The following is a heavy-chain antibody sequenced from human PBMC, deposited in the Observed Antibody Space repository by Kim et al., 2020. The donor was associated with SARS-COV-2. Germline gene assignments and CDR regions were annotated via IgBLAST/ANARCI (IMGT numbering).Heavy chain of an antibody. Sequence: SVKVSCKASGGTFSSYAISWVRQAPGQGLEWMGGIIPIFGTANYAQKFQGRVTITADESTSTAYMELSSLRSEDTAVYYCARGPVLRRGSGSYNLDYWGQGTLVTVSS. V-gene: IGHV1-69*13. J-gene: IGHJ4*02. CDR1: GGTFSSYA. CDR2: IIPIFGTA. D-gene: IGHD3-10*01. CDR3: ARGPVLRRGSGSYNLDY.